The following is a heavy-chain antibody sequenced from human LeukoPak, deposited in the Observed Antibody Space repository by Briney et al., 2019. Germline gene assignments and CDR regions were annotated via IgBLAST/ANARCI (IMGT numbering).Heavy chain of an antibody. J-gene: IGHJ1*01. Sequence: PSQTLSLTCTVSGGSISSGSYYWSWIRQPAGKGLEWIGRIYTSGSTNYNPSLKSRVTISVDTSKNQFSLKLSSVTAADTAVYYCARAGSYGDYDQGYFQHWGQGTLVTVSS. V-gene: IGHV4-61*02. CDR3: ARAGSYGDYDQGYFQH. D-gene: IGHD4-17*01. CDR2: IYTSGST. CDR1: GGSISSGSYY.